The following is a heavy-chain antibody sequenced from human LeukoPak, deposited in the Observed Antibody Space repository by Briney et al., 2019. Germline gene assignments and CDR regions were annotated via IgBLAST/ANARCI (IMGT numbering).Heavy chain of an antibody. D-gene: IGHD3-16*02. V-gene: IGHV4-34*01. CDR3: ARSYDYLWGSHRYTPTFDS. Sequence: SDTLSLTCAVYGGSFSGYYWNWIRRAPEKGLEWIGEINHSGSTNYNPSLKSRVTMSVDTSRNQFSLRLSSVTAADTAVYYCARSYDYLWGSHRYTPTFDSWGQGTLVTVSS. CDR1: GGSFSGYY. CDR2: INHSGST. J-gene: IGHJ4*02.